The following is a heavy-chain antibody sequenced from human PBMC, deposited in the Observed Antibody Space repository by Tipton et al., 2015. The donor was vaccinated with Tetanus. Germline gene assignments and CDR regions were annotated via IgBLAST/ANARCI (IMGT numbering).Heavy chain of an antibody. V-gene: IGHV4-61*08. Sequence: LRLSCTVSGGSVRSGDYSWNWIRQPPGKGLEWLAYVSYSGRTNSNYSLKSRITISQDTSKNQFSLRLISVTAADTAVYYCARANYEYPKKGPFDSWGQGTVVIVSS. D-gene: IGHD3-3*01. CDR3: ARANYEYPKKGPFDS. CDR1: GGSVRSGDYS. CDR2: VSYSGRT. J-gene: IGHJ4*02.